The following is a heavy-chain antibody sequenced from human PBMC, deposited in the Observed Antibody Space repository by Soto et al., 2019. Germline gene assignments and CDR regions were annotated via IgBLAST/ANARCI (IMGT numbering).Heavy chain of an antibody. V-gene: IGHV5-51*03. CDR3: TARLTRAMEV. CDR1: QYNFMNFW. D-gene: IGHD3-9*01. CDR2: IFPADSDT. Sequence: GESLKISRKGSQYNFMNFWVGWVRQMPGKGLEWMGIIFPADSDTSFSPSFQGRVTMSVDKSTYTAHLQWTTLAASDTAIYYCTARLTRAMEVWGQGTPVTVSS. J-gene: IGHJ6*02.